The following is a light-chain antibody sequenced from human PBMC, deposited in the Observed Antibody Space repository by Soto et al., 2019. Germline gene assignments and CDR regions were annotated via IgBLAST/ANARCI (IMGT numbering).Light chain of an antibody. Sequence: QSVLTQPASVSGSPGQSITISCTGTSSDVGGYDYVSWYQHHPGKAPKLMIYDVSIRPSGVSNRFSGSKSGNTASLTISGLQAEDEADYYCSSYTSSSLYVFGTGTKVTVL. CDR1: SSDVGGYDY. CDR3: SSYTSSSLYV. CDR2: DVS. V-gene: IGLV2-14*03. J-gene: IGLJ1*01.